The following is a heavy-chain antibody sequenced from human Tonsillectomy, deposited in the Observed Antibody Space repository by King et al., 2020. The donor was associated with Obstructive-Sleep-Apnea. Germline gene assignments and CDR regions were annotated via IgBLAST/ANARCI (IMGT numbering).Heavy chain of an antibody. CDR3: ARDTGRSWAYYSGLDV. D-gene: IGHD2-8*02. Sequence: HVQLQESGGGLVKPGGSLRLSCAASGFTLSDYNMNWIRQAPGKGLHWLSYITRHGNSVHYADSVKGRFTISRDSANNSVFLEMNSLTADDTAVYYCARDTGRSWAYYSGLDVWGQGTTVTVSS. J-gene: IGHJ6*02. CDR1: GFTLSDYN. V-gene: IGHV3-11*01. CDR2: ITRHGNSV.